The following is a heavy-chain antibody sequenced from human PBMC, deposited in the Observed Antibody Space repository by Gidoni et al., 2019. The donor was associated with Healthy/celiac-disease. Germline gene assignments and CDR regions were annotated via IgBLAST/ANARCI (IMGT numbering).Heavy chain of an antibody. CDR3: ARGRGYSYGLTQQMTAFDI. D-gene: IGHD5-18*01. CDR1: GGSISSYY. Sequence: QVQLQESGPGLVKPSETLSLTCTVSGGSISSYYWSWIRHPPGKGLEWIGYIYYSGSTNYNPSLKSRVTISVDTSKNQFSLKLSSVTAADTAVYYCARGRGYSYGLTQQMTAFDIWGQGTMVTVSS. J-gene: IGHJ3*02. CDR2: IYYSGST. V-gene: IGHV4-59*01.